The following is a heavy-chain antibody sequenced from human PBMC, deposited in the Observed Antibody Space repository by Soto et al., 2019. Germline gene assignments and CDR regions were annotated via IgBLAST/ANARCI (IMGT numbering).Heavy chain of an antibody. CDR3: ARDYFDSSDYTTNWFDP. V-gene: IGHV4-39*01. J-gene: IGHJ5*02. D-gene: IGHD3-22*01. CDR1: GGSISKSNHY. CDR2: VYYNGDT. Sequence: SETLSLTCTVSGGSISKSNHYGVWIRQPPGTGLEWIGSVYYNGDTFYNPSLKSRVTIFVDTSKNQFSLKLTSVTAADTALYYCARDYFDSSDYTTNWFDPWGQGTLVTVS.